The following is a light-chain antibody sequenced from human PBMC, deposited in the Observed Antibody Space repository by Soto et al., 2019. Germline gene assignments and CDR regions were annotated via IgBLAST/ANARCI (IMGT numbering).Light chain of an antibody. CDR1: QSISTY. CDR2: AAS. V-gene: IGKV1-39*01. J-gene: IGKJ2*03. Sequence: DIQMTQSPSSLSASVGDRVTITCRASQSISTYLNWYQQKPGRAPKLLIYAASSLQSGVPARFSGSGSGTDFTVTISNLQPEDFATYYCQQSYNTLLYSFGQGTKLEIK. CDR3: QQSYNTLLYS.